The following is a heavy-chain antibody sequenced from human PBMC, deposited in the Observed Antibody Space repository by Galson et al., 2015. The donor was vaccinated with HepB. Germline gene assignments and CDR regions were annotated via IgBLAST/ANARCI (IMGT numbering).Heavy chain of an antibody. CDR1: GGTFSSYA. D-gene: IGHD2/OR15-2a*01. CDR2: IIPILGIA. J-gene: IGHJ6*03. Sequence: SVKVSCKASGGTFSSYAISWVRQAPGQGLEWMGGIIPILGIANYAQKFQGRVTITADKSTSTAYMELSSLRSEDTAVYYCARGRMGSRNNLYFNFYYMDVWGKGTTVIVSS. CDR3: ARGRMGSRNNLYFNFYYMDV. V-gene: IGHV1-69*10.